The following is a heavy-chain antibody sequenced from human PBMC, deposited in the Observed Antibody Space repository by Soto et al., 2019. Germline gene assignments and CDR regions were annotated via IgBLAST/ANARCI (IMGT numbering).Heavy chain of an antibody. Sequence: GASVKVSCKASGYTFTPYDINWGRQATGQGIEWMGWVNPNSGNTGYAQKFQGRVTMTRNTSISTAYMELSSLRSEDTAVYYCARGSPSVLRFLEWSQGYYYYGMDVWGQGTTVTVSS. D-gene: IGHD3-3*01. J-gene: IGHJ6*02. V-gene: IGHV1-8*01. CDR3: ARGSPSVLRFLEWSQGYYYYGMDV. CDR1: GYTFTPYD. CDR2: VNPNSGNT.